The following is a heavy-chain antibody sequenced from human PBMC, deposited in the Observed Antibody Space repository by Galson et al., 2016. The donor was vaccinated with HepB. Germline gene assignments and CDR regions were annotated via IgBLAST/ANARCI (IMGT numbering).Heavy chain of an antibody. V-gene: IGHV4-61*01. CDR1: GGSVSSGSYY. CDR3: ARGDSSWGYWYFDL. J-gene: IGHJ2*01. D-gene: IGHD6-13*01. CDR2: IYYSGST. Sequence: SETLSLTCTVSGGSVSSGSYYWSWIRQPPGKGLEWIGYIYYSGSTNYNPSLKSRVTISVDTSKNQFSLKLSSVTAADTAAYYCARGDSSWGYWYFDLWGRGTLVTVSS.